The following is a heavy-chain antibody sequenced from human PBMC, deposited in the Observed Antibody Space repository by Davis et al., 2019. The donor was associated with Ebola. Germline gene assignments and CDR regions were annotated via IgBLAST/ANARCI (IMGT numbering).Heavy chain of an antibody. V-gene: IGHV1-18*01. D-gene: IGHD1-7*01. CDR2: ISAYNGNT. CDR3: ARGYNWNYGLYYYYYGMDV. Sequence: ASVKVSCKASGYTFTSYGISWVRQAPGQGLEWMGWISAYNGNTNYAQKLQGRVPMTTDTSKSTAYMELRSLRSDDTAVYYCARGYNWNYGLYYYYYGMDVWGQGATVTVSS. CDR1: GYTFTSYG. J-gene: IGHJ6*02.